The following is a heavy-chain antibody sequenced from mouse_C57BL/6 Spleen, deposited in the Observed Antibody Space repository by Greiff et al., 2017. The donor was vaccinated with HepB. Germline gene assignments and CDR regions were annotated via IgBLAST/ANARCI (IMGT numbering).Heavy chain of an antibody. CDR1: GYTFTSYG. Sequence: VQLQQSGAELARPGASVKLSCKASGYTFTSYGISWVKQRTGQGLEWIGEIYPRSGNTYYNEKFKGKATLTADKSSSTAYMELRSLTSEDSAVYFCARKGAIYYDYDGLYAMDYWGQGTSVTVSS. CDR3: ARKGAIYYDYDGLYAMDY. CDR2: IYPRSGNT. J-gene: IGHJ4*01. V-gene: IGHV1-81*01. D-gene: IGHD2-4*01.